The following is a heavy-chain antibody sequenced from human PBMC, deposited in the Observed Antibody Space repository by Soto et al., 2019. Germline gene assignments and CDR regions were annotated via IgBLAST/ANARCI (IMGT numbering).Heavy chain of an antibody. Sequence: EVQLVESGGGLIQPGGSLRLSCAASGFTVSSNYMSWVRQAPGKGLEWVSVIYSGGSTYYADSVKGRFTISRDNSKNTLYLQMNSLRAEDTAVYYCARLPIGGFGELFNYYYGMDVWGQGTTVTVSS. CDR1: GFTVSSNY. J-gene: IGHJ6*02. D-gene: IGHD3-10*01. CDR3: ARLPIGGFGELFNYYYGMDV. CDR2: IYSGGST. V-gene: IGHV3-53*01.